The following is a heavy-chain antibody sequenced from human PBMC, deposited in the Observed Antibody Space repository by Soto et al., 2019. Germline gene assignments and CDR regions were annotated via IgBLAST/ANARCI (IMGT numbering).Heavy chain of an antibody. CDR3: ARGPPLDCSGGSCYYGQDRNWFDP. CDR2: SYYSGII. D-gene: IGHD2-15*01. Sequence: QVQLQESGPGLVKPSQTLSLTCSVSGGSISRGDYYWTWIRQPPGKGLEWIGSSYYSGIISYNPSPKSRVTISADPSKNQFSLKLSSVTAADTAVYYCARGPPLDCSGGSCYYGQDRNWFDPWGQGTLVTVSS. CDR1: GGSISRGDYY. V-gene: IGHV4-30-4*01. J-gene: IGHJ5*02.